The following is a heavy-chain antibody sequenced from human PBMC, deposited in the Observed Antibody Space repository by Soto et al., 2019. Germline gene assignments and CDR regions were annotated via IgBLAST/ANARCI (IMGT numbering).Heavy chain of an antibody. CDR1: GGSTSNSY. V-gene: IGHV4-59*08. CDR2: IYSSGST. CDR3: ARHSPPFFYGSGPWNV. Sequence: PETLSLPCTVSGGSTSNSYWSWIRQSPGKGLEWIGYIYSSGSTNYNPSLKSRVTISIDTSKNQFSLKLSSLSAADTALYYCARHSPPFFYGSGPWNVWGQGTTVT. J-gene: IGHJ6*02. D-gene: IGHD3-10*01.